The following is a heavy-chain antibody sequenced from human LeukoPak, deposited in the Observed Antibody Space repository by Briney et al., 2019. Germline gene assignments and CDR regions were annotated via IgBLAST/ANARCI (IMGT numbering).Heavy chain of an antibody. CDR1: GYSFTSYW. V-gene: IGHV5-51*01. CDR2: IYPGDSDT. J-gene: IGHJ5*02. D-gene: IGHD4-17*01. CDR3: ARRDDYGDYEEWFDP. Sequence: GESLKISCKGSGYSFTSYWIGWVRQMPGKGLECMGIIYPGDSDTRYSPSFQGQVTISADKSISTAYLQWSSLKASDTAMYYCARRDDYGDYEEWFDPWGQGTLVTVSS.